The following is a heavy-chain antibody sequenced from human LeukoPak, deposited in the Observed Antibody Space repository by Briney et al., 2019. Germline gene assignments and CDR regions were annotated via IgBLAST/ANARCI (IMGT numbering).Heavy chain of an antibody. CDR3: ARQSDCSSTSCYFYYYYYGMDV. Sequence: RASVKVSCKASGYTFTGYYMHWVRQAPGQGPEWMGRINPNSGGTNYAQKFQGRVTMTRDTPISTAYMELSRLRSDDTAVYYCARQSDCSSTSCYFYYYYYGMDVWGQGTTVTVSS. CDR1: GYTFTGYY. V-gene: IGHV1-2*06. D-gene: IGHD2-2*01. CDR2: INPNSGGT. J-gene: IGHJ6*02.